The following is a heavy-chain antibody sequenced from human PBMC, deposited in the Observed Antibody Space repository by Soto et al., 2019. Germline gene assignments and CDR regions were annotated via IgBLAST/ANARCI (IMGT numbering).Heavy chain of an antibody. V-gene: IGHV3-11*01. CDR1: GFTFSDYY. J-gene: IGHJ4*02. Sequence: GGSLRLSCAASGFTFSDYYMSWIRQAPGKGLEWVSYISSSGSTIYYADSVKGRFTISRDNAKNSLYLQMNSLRAEDTAVYYCARDISLKRGYSYGTFDYWGQGTLVTVSS. CDR3: ARDISLKRGYSYGTFDY. D-gene: IGHD5-18*01. CDR2: ISSSGSTI.